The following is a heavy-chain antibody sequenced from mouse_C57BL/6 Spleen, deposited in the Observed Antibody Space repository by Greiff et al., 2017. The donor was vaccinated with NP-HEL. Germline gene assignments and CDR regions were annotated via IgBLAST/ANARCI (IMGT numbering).Heavy chain of an antibody. D-gene: IGHD1-1*01. CDR3: ARGSPITTVVGGAMDY. Sequence: QVQLKQPGAELVKPGASVKLSCKASGYTFTSYWMHWVKQRPGRGLEWIGRIDPNSGGTKYNEKFKSKATLTVDKPSSTAYMQLSSLTSEDSAVYYCARGSPITTVVGGAMDYWGQGTSVTVSS. V-gene: IGHV1-72*01. CDR2: IDPNSGGT. J-gene: IGHJ4*01. CDR1: GYTFTSYW.